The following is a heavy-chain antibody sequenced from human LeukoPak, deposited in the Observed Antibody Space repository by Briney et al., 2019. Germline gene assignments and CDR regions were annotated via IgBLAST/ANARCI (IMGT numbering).Heavy chain of an antibody. D-gene: IGHD3-10*01. CDR2: IKSKTGGGTT. CDR1: GFTFSNTW. J-gene: IGHJ4*02. Sequence: GGSLRLSCAASGFTFSNTWMSWVRQAPGKGLEWVGRIKSKTGGGTTDYAAPVKGRFTISRDNSKNTLYLQMNSLRAEDTAVYYCAKDLGRFGELIDYWGQGTLVTVSS. V-gene: IGHV3-15*01. CDR3: AKDLGRFGELIDY.